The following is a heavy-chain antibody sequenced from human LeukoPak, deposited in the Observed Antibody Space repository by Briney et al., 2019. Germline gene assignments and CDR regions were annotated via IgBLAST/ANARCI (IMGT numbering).Heavy chain of an antibody. Sequence: GGSLRLSCAASGFTFSSHSMNWVRQAPGKGLEWVSSISSSSIYIYYADSVKGRFTISRDSSKNTLYLQMNRLRAEDAAVYYCAKAPVTTCSGAYCYPFDYWGQGTLVTVSS. D-gene: IGHD2-21*01. J-gene: IGHJ4*02. CDR1: GFTFSSHS. V-gene: IGHV3-21*04. CDR3: AKAPVTTCSGAYCYPFDY. CDR2: ISSSSIYI.